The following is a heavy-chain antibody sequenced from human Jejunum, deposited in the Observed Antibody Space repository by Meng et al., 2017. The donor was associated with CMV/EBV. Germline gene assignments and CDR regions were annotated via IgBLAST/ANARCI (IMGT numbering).Heavy chain of an antibody. CDR1: GFTVSSNY. D-gene: IGHD2-2*01. J-gene: IGHJ4*02. Sequence: AASGFTVSSNYMSWVRQAPGKGLEWVSVIYSGGSTYYADSVKGRFTISRDNSKNTLYLQMNSLRAEDTAAYYCAGGYCSSTSCHFGYWGQGTLVTVSS. CDR2: IYSGGST. V-gene: IGHV3-53*01. CDR3: AGGYCSSTSCHFGY.